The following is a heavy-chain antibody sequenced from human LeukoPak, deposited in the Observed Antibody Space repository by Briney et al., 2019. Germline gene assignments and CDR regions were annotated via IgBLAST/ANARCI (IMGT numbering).Heavy chain of an antibody. CDR1: GGSISSSSYY. V-gene: IGHV4-39*01. Sequence: SETLSLTXTVSGGSISSSSYYWGWIRQPPGWGVEWIGSIYYSGSTYYNPYPKSRDTISVDTSKNQSSLKLSSLTAADTAVYYCARLSAPRYYYDSSGYYNIDYWGQGTLVTVSS. CDR3: ARLSAPRYYYDSSGYYNIDY. J-gene: IGHJ4*02. D-gene: IGHD3-22*01. CDR2: IYYSGST.